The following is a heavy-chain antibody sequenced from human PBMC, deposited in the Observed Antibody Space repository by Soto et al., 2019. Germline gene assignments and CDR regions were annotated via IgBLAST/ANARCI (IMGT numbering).Heavy chain of an antibody. V-gene: IGHV3-23*01. CDR3: AKDRYGDYGEIDY. J-gene: IGHJ4*02. Sequence: EVQLLESGGGLVQPGGSLRLSCAASGFTFSTYAMIWVRQAPGKGLEWVSVITGSGGSTYYADSVKGRFTISRDTSKNTLFLQMNSRRAEDTAVYYCAKDRYGDYGEIDYWGQGTMVTVSS. CDR2: ITGSGGST. D-gene: IGHD4-17*01. CDR1: GFTFSTYA.